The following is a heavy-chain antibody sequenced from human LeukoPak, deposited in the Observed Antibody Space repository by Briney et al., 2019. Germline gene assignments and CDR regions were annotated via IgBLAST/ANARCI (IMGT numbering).Heavy chain of an antibody. CDR1: GGSISSGGYY. V-gene: IGHV4-31*03. Sequence: SETLSLTCTVSGGSISSGGYYWSWIRQHPGKGLEWIGYIYHSGSAYYNPSLKSRVTISVDTSKNQFSLKLNSVTAADTAVYYCARDVGSGSYYTNWGQGTLVTVSS. CDR2: IYHSGSA. D-gene: IGHD3-10*01. J-gene: IGHJ4*02. CDR3: ARDVGSGSYYTN.